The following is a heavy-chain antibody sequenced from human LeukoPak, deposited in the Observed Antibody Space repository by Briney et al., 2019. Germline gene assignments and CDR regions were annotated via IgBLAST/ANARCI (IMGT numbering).Heavy chain of an antibody. V-gene: IGHV1-46*01. CDR2: INPSGGST. CDR1: GYTFTSYS. J-gene: IGHJ5*02. D-gene: IGHD3-10*01. Sequence: ASVKISCKASGYTFTSYSMHWVRHAPGQGLEWMGVINPSGGSTNYAQRFQGRVTMTRDMSTSTVYMELSSLRSEDTAVYYCARGAYYYDSGDPWGQGTLVTVSS. CDR3: ARGAYYYDSGDP.